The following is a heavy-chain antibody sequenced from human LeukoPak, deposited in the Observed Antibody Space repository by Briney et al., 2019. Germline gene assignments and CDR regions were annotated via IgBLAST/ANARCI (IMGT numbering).Heavy chain of an antibody. CDR1: GASISGYF. D-gene: IGHD6-6*01. J-gene: IGHJ4*02. CDR2: VYRSGST. CDR3: ARVDPDSSSTLEVFDY. Sequence: SETLSLTCTVSGASISGYFWSWLRQPAGRGLEWIGRVYRSGSTNYNYKPSRKSRVTMSVDTSKNQISLTLNSVTAADTAVYYCARVDPDSSSTLEVFDYWGQGTLVTVSS. V-gene: IGHV4-4*07.